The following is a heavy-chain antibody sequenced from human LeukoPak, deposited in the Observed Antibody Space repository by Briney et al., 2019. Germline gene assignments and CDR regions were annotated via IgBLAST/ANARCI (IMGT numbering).Heavy chain of an antibody. Sequence: GGSLRLSCAASGFDLSTYAMHWVRQAPGKGLEWVAVIWFDESIKYYADAVKGRFTISRDNSKNTPYLQMNSLRAEDTAVYYCARDPRRYCSGGSCYPDYYYYYGMDVWGQGTTVTVSS. CDR2: IWFDESIK. D-gene: IGHD2-15*01. J-gene: IGHJ6*02. V-gene: IGHV3-33*01. CDR3: ARDPRRYCSGGSCYPDYYYYYGMDV. CDR1: GFDLSTYA.